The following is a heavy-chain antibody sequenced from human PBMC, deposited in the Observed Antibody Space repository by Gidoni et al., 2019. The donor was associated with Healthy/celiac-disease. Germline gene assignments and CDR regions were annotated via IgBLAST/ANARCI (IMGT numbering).Heavy chain of an antibody. CDR3: ARRAGARYCSGGSCYPFDY. CDR2: SNHSGST. Sequence: QVQLQQWGAGLSKPSQTLSLTCAVYGGSFSGYYWSWIRQPPGKGLEWIGESNHSGSTNYNPSLKSRVTISVDTSKNQFSLKLSSVTAADTAVYYCARRAGARYCSGGSCYPFDYWGQGTLVTVSS. D-gene: IGHD2-15*01. J-gene: IGHJ4*02. CDR1: GGSFSGYY. V-gene: IGHV4-34*01.